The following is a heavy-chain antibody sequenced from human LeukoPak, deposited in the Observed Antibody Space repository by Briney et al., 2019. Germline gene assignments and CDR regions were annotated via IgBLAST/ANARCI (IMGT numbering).Heavy chain of an antibody. V-gene: IGHV1-69*05. Sequence: SVKVSCKASGGTFSSYAISWVRQAPGQGLEWMGRIIPIFGTANYAQKFQGRVTITTDESTSTAYMELSSLRSEDTAVYYWAGRRLIITFGGGDYWGQGTLVTVSS. D-gene: IGHD3-16*01. CDR3: AGRRLIITFGGGDY. J-gene: IGHJ4*02. CDR2: IIPIFGTA. CDR1: GGTFSSYA.